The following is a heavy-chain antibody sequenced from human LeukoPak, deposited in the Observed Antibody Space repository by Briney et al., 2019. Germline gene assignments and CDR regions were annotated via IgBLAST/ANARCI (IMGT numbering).Heavy chain of an antibody. CDR3: AKGWDVDTAIDY. D-gene: IGHD5-18*01. Sequence: GGSLRLSCAASGFTFNSYGMHWVRQAPGKGLEWVAFIPYDGSNKYYADSVTGRFTISRDNSKNTLYLQVNSLRGEDTAVYYCAKGWDVDTAIDYWGQGTLVTVFS. J-gene: IGHJ4*02. CDR2: IPYDGSNK. CDR1: GFTFNSYG. V-gene: IGHV3-30*02.